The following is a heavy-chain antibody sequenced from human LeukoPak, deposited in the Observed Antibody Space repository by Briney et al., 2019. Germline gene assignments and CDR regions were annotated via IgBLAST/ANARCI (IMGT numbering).Heavy chain of an antibody. CDR2: IIPIFGTA. Sequence: GASVKVSCKASGGTFSSYAISWVRQAPGQGLEWMGGIIPIFGTANYAQKFQGRVTITTDESTSTAYMELSSLRSEDTAVYYCASLDRRLDAFDIWGQGTMVTVSS. V-gene: IGHV1-69*05. CDR3: ASLDRRLDAFDI. CDR1: GGTFSSYA. D-gene: IGHD3-22*01. J-gene: IGHJ3*02.